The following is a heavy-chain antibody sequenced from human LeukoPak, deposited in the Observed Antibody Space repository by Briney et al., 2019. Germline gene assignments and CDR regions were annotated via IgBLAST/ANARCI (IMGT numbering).Heavy chain of an antibody. CDR2: ISSSSSTI. D-gene: IGHD5-24*01. J-gene: IGHJ6*02. CDR1: GFTFSSYS. V-gene: IGHV3-48*01. CDR3: ARDWVGMATIKFYGMDV. Sequence: GGSLRLSCAASGFTFSSYSMSWVRQAPGKGLEWVSYISSSSSTIYYADSVMGRFTISRDNAKNSLYLQMNSLRAEDTAVYYCARDWVGMATIKFYGMDVWGQGTTVTVSS.